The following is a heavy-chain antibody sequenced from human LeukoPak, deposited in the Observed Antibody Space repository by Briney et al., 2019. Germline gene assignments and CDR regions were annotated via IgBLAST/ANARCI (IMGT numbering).Heavy chain of an antibody. D-gene: IGHD3-10*01. CDR2: IYTSGST. CDR1: GASISSGSYY. CDR3: ARVSPMVRGVIKS. Sequence: SQTLSLTCTVSGASISSGSYYWSWIRQPAGKGLEWIGRIYTSGSTTYNPSLKSRVTISVDTSKNQFSLKLSSVTAADTAVYYCARVSPMVRGVIKSWGQGTLVTVSS. J-gene: IGHJ4*02. V-gene: IGHV4-61*02.